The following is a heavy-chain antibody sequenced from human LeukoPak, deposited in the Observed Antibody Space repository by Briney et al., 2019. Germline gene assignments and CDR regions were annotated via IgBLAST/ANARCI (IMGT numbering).Heavy chain of an antibody. CDR2: ISSDGVEK. J-gene: IGHJ6*03. D-gene: IGHD3-9*01. V-gene: IGHV3-30*04. CDR1: GFTFSNYG. CDR3: AREGHYDILTGYSPLEYYFYYMDV. Sequence: GRSLRLSCEASGFTFSNYGIHWVRQTPGKGLEWVAAISSDGVEKHYADSVKGRLTISRDNSKSTVYLQMNSLRAEDTALYYCAREGHYDILTGYSPLEYYFYYMDVWGKGTTVTVSS.